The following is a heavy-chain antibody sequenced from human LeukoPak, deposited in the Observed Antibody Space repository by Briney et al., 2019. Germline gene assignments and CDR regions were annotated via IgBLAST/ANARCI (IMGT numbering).Heavy chain of an antibody. V-gene: IGHV5-51*01. CDR1: GYSFTSYW. CDR3: ARGYCSGGSCYREKLSPFDY. Sequence: GESLKISCKGSGYSFTSYWIGWVRQMPGKGLEWMGIIYPGDSDTRYSPSFQGQVTISADKSISTAYLQWSSLKASDTAMYYCARGYCSGGSCYREKLSPFDYWGQGTLVTVSS. CDR2: IYPGDSDT. D-gene: IGHD2-15*01. J-gene: IGHJ4*02.